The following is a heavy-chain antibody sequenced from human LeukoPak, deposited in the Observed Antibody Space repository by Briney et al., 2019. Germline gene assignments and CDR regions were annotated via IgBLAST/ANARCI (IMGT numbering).Heavy chain of an antibody. V-gene: IGHV7-4-1*02. CDR2: INTNTGNP. D-gene: IGHD3-3*01. CDR3: AREVLRMDV. J-gene: IGHJ6*04. CDR1: GYTFTSYA. Sequence: ASVKVSCKASGYTFTSYAMNWVRQAPGQGLEWMGWINTNTGNPTYAQGFTGRFVFSLDTSVSTAYLQISNLRADDTAVYYCAREVLRMDVWGKGTTVTVSS.